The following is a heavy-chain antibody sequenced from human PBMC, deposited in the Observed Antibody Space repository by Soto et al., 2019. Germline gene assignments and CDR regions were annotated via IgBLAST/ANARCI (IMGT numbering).Heavy chain of an antibody. CDR3: ARQASNYYYYMDV. CDR1: GYSFTSYW. V-gene: IGHV5-51*01. J-gene: IGHJ6*03. CDR2: IYPGDSDT. Sequence: GESLKISCKGAGYSFTSYWIGWVRQMPGKGLEWMGIIYPGDSDTRYSPSFQGQVTISADKSISTAYLQWSSLKASDTAMYYCARQASNYYYYMDVWGKGTTVTVSS. D-gene: IGHD2-21*01.